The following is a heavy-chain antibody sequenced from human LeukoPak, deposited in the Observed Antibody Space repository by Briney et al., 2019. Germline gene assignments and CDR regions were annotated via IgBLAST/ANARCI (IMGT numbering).Heavy chain of an antibody. V-gene: IGHV1-46*01. Sequence: ASVKVSCKASGYTFTSYYMHWVRQAPGQGLEWMGIINPSGGSTSYAQKFQGRVTMTRDMSTSTVYMELSSLRSEDTAVYYCARDWTKAYCGGDCYSEEFDYWGQGTLVTVSS. J-gene: IGHJ4*02. CDR2: INPSGGST. CDR1: GYTFTSYY. D-gene: IGHD2-21*02. CDR3: ARDWTKAYCGGDCYSEEFDY.